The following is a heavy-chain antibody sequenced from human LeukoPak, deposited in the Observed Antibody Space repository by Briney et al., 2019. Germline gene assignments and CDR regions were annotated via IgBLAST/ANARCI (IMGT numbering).Heavy chain of an antibody. CDR1: GYTLTELS. CDR2: FDPEDGET. D-gene: IGHD3-22*01. J-gene: IGHJ4*02. CDR3: ATADHYYDSSGYRD. Sequence: ASVNVSCKVSGYTLTELSMHWVRQAPGKGLEWMGGFDPEDGETIYAQKFQGRVTMTEDTSTDTAYMELSSLRSEDTAVYYCATADHYYDSSGYRDWGQGTLVTVSS. V-gene: IGHV1-24*01.